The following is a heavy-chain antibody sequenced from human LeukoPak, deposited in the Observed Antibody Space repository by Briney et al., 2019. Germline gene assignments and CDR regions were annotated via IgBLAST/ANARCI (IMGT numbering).Heavy chain of an antibody. Sequence: GGSLRLSCAASGFTFSSYGMHWVRQAPGKGLEWVAFIRYDGSNKYYADFVKGRFTISRDNSKNALYLQMNSLRAEDTAVYYCAKDYYYYDSSGYPIEFDYWGQGTLVTVSS. D-gene: IGHD3-22*01. CDR2: IRYDGSNK. CDR1: GFTFSSYG. CDR3: AKDYYYYDSSGYPIEFDY. V-gene: IGHV3-30*02. J-gene: IGHJ4*02.